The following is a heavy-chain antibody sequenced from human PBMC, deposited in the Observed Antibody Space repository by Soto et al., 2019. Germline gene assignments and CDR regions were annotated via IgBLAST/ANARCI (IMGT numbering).Heavy chain of an antibody. V-gene: IGHV4-30-4*01. J-gene: IGHJ4*02. Sequence: PLSLTCTVSGGSISSGDYYWSWIRQPPGKGLEWIGYIYYSGSTYYNPSLKSRVTISVDTSKNQFSLKLSSVTAADTAVYYCARFSRAVMVDYWGQGTLVTVAS. CDR2: IYYSGST. D-gene: IGHD2-21*01. CDR1: GGSISSGDYY. CDR3: ARFSRAVMVDY.